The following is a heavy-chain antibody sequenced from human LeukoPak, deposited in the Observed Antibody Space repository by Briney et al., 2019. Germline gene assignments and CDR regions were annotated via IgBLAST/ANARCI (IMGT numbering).Heavy chain of an antibody. D-gene: IGHD6-13*01. J-gene: IGHJ6*03. V-gene: IGHV4-34*01. CDR2: INHSGST. Sequence: SETLSLTCAVYGGSFSGYYWSWIRQPPGEGLEWLGEINHSGSTNYNPSLKSRVTISVDTSKNQFSLQLNSVTPEDTAVYYCARDSRGYSSSYPQIRNYYYYYMDVWGKGTTVTVSS. CDR1: GGSFSGYY. CDR3: ARDSRGYSSSYPQIRNYYYYYMDV.